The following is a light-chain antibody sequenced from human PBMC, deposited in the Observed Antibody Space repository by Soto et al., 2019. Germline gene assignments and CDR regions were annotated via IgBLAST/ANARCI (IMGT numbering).Light chain of an antibody. CDR3: GTWDSSLSVGV. CDR1: TSNIGNNY. CDR2: DND. V-gene: IGLV1-51*01. J-gene: IGLJ1*01. Sequence: QSVLTQPPSVSAAPGQKVTISCSGSTSNIGNNYVSWYQQLPGTAPKLLIYDNDKRPSGIPDRFSGAKSGTSATLAITGLQTGDEADYYCGTWDSSLSVGVFGIGTQLTVL.